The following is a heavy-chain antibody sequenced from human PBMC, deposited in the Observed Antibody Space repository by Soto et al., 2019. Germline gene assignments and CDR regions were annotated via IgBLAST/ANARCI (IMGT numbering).Heavy chain of an antibody. CDR3: TRGYGDYVRDY. D-gene: IGHD4-17*01. V-gene: IGHV3-73*01. CDR1: GFTFSGSA. Sequence: EVQLVESGGGLVQPGGSLKLSCAVSGFTFSGSAMPWVRQASGKGLEWVGRIRSKSNSYATAYAASVKGRFTISRDDSKNTAYLQMNSLKTEDTAVYYCTRGYGDYVRDYWGQGTLVTVSS. J-gene: IGHJ4*02. CDR2: IRSKSNSYAT.